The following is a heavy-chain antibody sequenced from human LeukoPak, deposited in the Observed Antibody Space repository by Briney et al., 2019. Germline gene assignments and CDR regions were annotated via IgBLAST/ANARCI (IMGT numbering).Heavy chain of an antibody. J-gene: IGHJ6*03. V-gene: IGHV3-23*01. D-gene: IGHD2-2*01. CDR2: ISGSGGST. CDR1: GFTFSSYA. Sequence: GGSLRLSCAASGFTFSSYAMSWVRQAPGKGLEWVSAISGSGGSTYYADSVKGRFTISRDNSKNTLYLQMNSLRAEDTAVYYCAKAGNDIVVVPAAVEYYYYMDVWGKGTTVTVSS. CDR3: AKAGNDIVVVPAAVEYYYYMDV.